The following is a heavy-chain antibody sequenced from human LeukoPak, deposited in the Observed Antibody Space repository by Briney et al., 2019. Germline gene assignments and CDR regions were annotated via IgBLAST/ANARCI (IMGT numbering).Heavy chain of an antibody. D-gene: IGHD3-9*01. Sequence: PGRSLRLSCAASGFTFSSYGMHWVRQAPGKGLEWVAVIWYDGSNKYYADSVKGRFTISRDNSKNTLYLQMNSLRAEDTAVYYCARDQGPRKYYDILTGSPVGAFDIWGQGTMVTVSS. CDR3: ARDQGPRKYYDILTGSPVGAFDI. J-gene: IGHJ3*02. CDR1: GFTFSSYG. V-gene: IGHV3-33*01. CDR2: IWYDGSNK.